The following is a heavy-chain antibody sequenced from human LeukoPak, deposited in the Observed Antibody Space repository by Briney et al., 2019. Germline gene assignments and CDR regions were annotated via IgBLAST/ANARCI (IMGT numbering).Heavy chain of an antibody. V-gene: IGHV7-4-1*02. CDR2: INTNTGNP. J-gene: IGHJ6*02. CDR3: AREIRPVVTIFGVVPTPPYYYYGMDV. D-gene: IGHD3-3*01. Sequence: ASVKVSCKASGYTFTNYAMNWVRQAPGQGLEWMGWINTNTGNPTYAQGFTGRFVFSLDTSVSTAYLQISSLKAEDTAVYYCAREIRPVVTIFGVVPTPPYYYYGMDVWGQGTTVTVSS. CDR1: GYTFTNYA.